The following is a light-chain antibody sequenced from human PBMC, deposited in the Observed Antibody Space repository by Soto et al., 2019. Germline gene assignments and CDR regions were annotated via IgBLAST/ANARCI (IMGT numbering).Light chain of an antibody. Sequence: EIVMTQSPATLSLSPGERATLSCRASQTIDNTLAWYQRKPGQAPRLLIYDASTRATGVPARFSGSGSGTDFTLTISSLQSEDFAVYYCQHYNKWPRTFGQGTKVDIK. V-gene: IGKV3-15*01. J-gene: IGKJ1*01. CDR3: QHYNKWPRT. CDR2: DAS. CDR1: QTIDNT.